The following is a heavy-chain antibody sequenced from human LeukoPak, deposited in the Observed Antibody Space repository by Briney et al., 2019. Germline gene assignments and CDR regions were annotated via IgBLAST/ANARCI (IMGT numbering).Heavy chain of an antibody. V-gene: IGHV3-53*05. D-gene: IGHD3-9*01. Sequence: GGSLRLSCAASGFTVSSNYMRWVRQAPGKGLEWVSVIYSGGSTYYADSVKGRFTISRDNSKNTLYLQMNSLRAEDTAVFYCAKEQDHWLKYYFDYWGQGTLVTVSS. CDR3: AKEQDHWLKYYFDY. J-gene: IGHJ4*02. CDR1: GFTVSSNY. CDR2: IYSGGST.